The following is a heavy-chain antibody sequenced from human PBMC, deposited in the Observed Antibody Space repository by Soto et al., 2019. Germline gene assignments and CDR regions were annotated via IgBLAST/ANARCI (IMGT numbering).Heavy chain of an antibody. D-gene: IGHD3-22*01. V-gene: IGHV4-31*03. CDR1: GGSMSRGGYY. J-gene: IGHJ1*01. CDR2: IYYSGST. CDR3: ATNGGYYDASGPKYFQY. Sequence: SETLSLTCTGSGGSMSRGGYYWSWIRQYPGKGLECIGYIYYSGSTNYNPSLRSRVAISLDTSKNQFSLKLTSVTAADTAVYYCATNGGYYDASGPKYFQYWGKGTVVTVSS.